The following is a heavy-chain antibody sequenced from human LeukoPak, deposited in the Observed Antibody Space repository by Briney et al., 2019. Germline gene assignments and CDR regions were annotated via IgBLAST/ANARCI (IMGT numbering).Heavy chain of an antibody. CDR3: ARTQQLVYYYYMDV. Sequence: ASVKVSCKASGYTFTGYYMHWVRQAPGQGLEWMGWINPNSGGTNYAQKFQGRVTMTRDTSISTAYMELSSLRSEDTAVYYCARTQQLVYYYYMDVWGKGTTVTVSS. V-gene: IGHV1-2*02. CDR2: INPNSGGT. CDR1: GYTFTGYY. J-gene: IGHJ6*03. D-gene: IGHD6-13*01.